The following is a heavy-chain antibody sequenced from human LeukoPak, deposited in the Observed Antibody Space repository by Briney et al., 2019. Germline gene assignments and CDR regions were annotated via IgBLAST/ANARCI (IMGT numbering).Heavy chain of an antibody. CDR2: ISGSGGST. D-gene: IGHD3-3*01. J-gene: IGHJ4*02. CDR3: AKDITYYDFWSGYYTGIKGALFDY. CDR1: GFTFSNHA. Sequence: GGSLRLSCAASGFTFSNHAMHWVRQAPGKGLEWVSAISGSGGSTYYADSVKGRFTISRDNSKNTLYLQMNSLRAEDTAVYYCAKDITYYDFWSGYYTGIKGALFDYWGQGTLVTVSS. V-gene: IGHV3-23*01.